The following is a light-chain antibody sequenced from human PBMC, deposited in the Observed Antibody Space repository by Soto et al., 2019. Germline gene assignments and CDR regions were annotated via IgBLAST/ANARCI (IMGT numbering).Light chain of an antibody. J-gene: IGKJ5*01. CDR1: QDISNY. Sequence: DIQMTQSPSSLSASVGDRVTITCQASQDISNYLNWYQQKPGKAPKLLIYDASNLETGVPSRFSGSGSGTDFTFTISSLQPEDIATYYCQQYDNLPPLHHVITFGQGTRLEIK. V-gene: IGKV1-33*01. CDR2: DAS. CDR3: QQYDNLPPLHHVIT.